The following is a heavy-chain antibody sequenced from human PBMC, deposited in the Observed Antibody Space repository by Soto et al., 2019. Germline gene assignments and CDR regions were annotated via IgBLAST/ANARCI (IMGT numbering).Heavy chain of an antibody. J-gene: IGHJ4*02. V-gene: IGHV3-21*01. D-gene: IGHD2-15*01. CDR3: ARDLYYCSGGSCSFDY. CDR1: GFTFSSYS. CDR2: ISSSSSYI. Sequence: GGSLRLSCAASGFTFSSYSMNWVRQAPGKGLEWVSSISSSSSYIYYADSVKGRFTISRDNAKNSLYLQMNSLRAEDSVVYYCARDLYYCSGGSCSFDYWGQGTLVTVSS.